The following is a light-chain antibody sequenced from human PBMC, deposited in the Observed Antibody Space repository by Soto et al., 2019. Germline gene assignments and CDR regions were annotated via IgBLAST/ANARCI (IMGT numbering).Light chain of an antibody. CDR3: QQYSSSSEWT. J-gene: IGKJ1*01. CDR1: QTISSW. CDR2: KAS. Sequence: DIQMTQSPSTLSGYVGDRVTITCRASQTISSWLAWYQQKPGKAPKLLIYKASTLKSGVPSRFSGSGSGTEFTLTISSLQPDDFATYYCQQYSSSSEWTFGQGTKV. V-gene: IGKV1-5*03.